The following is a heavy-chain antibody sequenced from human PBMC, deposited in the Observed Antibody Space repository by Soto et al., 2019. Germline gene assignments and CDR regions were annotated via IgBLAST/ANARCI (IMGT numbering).Heavy chain of an antibody. D-gene: IGHD4-17*01. CDR3: ARGRDGDYYYYMDV. V-gene: IGHV4-59*01. J-gene: IGHJ6*03. Sequence: PSETLSLTCTVSGGSISSFYWSWIRQPPGKGLEWIGYIYYSGSTNYNPSLKSRVTISVDTSKNQFSLKLSSVTAADTAVYYCARGRDGDYYYYMDVWGKGTTVTVSS. CDR1: GGSISSFY. CDR2: IYYSGST.